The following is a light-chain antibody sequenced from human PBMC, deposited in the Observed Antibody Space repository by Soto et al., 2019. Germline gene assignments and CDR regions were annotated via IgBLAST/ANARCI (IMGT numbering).Light chain of an antibody. V-gene: IGKV4-1*01. Sequence: DIVMTQSPDSLAVSLGEVATINCKSSQTLFSSSSNKNYLAWFQQKPRQPPKLLISWASTRESGVPDRFSGSGSGTDFTLTISSLQAEDVAGYYCQEHYASPFTFGPGTKVEIK. CDR1: QTLFSSSSNKNY. J-gene: IGKJ3*01. CDR3: QEHYASPFT. CDR2: WAS.